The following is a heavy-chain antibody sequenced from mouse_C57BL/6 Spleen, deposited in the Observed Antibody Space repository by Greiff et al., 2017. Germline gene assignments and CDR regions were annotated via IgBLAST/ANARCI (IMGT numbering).Heavy chain of an antibody. V-gene: IGHV3-6*01. D-gene: IGHD2-3*01. CDR3: ARVDGYPYYFDY. Sequence: EVQLQQSGPGLVKPSQSLSLTCSVTGYSITSGYYWNWIRQFPGNKLEWMGYISYDGSNNYNPSLKNRISITRDTSKNQFFLKLNSVTTEDTATYYCARVDGYPYYFDYWGQGTTLTVSS. CDR1: GYSITSGYY. J-gene: IGHJ2*01. CDR2: ISYDGSN.